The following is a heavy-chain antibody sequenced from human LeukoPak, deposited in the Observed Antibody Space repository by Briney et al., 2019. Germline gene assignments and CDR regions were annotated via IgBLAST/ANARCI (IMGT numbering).Heavy chain of an antibody. CDR1: GFTFSSYA. Sequence: GGSLRLSCAASGFTFSSYAMSWVRQAPGKGPEWVSAISGSGGSTYYADSVKGQFTISRDNSKNTLYLQMNSLRAEDTAVYYCAKASLYCTNGVCYSWAFDIWGQGTMVTVSS. CDR2: ISGSGGST. CDR3: AKASLYCTNGVCYSWAFDI. J-gene: IGHJ3*02. V-gene: IGHV3-23*01. D-gene: IGHD2-8*01.